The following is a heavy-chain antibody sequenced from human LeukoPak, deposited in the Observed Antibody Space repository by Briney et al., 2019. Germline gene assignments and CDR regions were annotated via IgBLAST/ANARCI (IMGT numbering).Heavy chain of an antibody. D-gene: IGHD3-10*01. CDR1: GGTFSSYA. CDR2: IIPIFGTA. V-gene: IGHV1-69*13. Sequence: ASVKVSCKASGGTFSSYAISWVRQAPGQGLEWMGGIIPIFGTANYAQKFQGRVTITADESTSTAYMELSSLRSEDTAVYYCARGWFGEQLPPYYFDYWGQGTLVTVSS. J-gene: IGHJ4*02. CDR3: ARGWFGEQLPPYYFDY.